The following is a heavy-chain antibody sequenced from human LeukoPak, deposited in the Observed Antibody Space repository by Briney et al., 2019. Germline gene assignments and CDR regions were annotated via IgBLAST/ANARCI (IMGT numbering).Heavy chain of an antibody. J-gene: IGHJ2*01. CDR2: ISSDGGST. V-gene: IGHV3-64*01. D-gene: IGHD1-26*01. CDR3: ARGRQGAKTRYFDL. Sequence: TGGSLRLSCAASGIIFSNYAMHWVRQGPGKGLEYISTISSDGGSTYYANSVKGRFTISRDNSKNTLYLQMGSLRAEDMAVYYCARGRQGAKTRYFDLWGRGTRVTVSS. CDR1: GIIFSNYA.